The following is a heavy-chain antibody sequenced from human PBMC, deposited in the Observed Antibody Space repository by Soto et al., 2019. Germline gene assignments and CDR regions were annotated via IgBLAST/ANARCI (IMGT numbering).Heavy chain of an antibody. V-gene: IGHV5-51*01. CDR2: IYPGDSDT. CDR1: GYSFTSYW. CDR3: ARHSDGYNYYYYYGMDV. D-gene: IGHD5-12*01. Sequence: PGESLKISCKGSGYSFTSYWIGWVRQMPGKGLEWMGIIYPGDSDTRYSPSFQGQVTISADKSISTAYLQWSSLKASDTAMYYCARHSDGYNYYYYYGMDVWGQGTTVTVSS. J-gene: IGHJ6*02.